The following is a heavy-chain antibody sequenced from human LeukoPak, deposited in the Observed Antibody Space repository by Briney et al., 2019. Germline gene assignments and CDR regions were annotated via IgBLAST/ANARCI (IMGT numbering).Heavy chain of an antibody. CDR2: ISSRGGST. J-gene: IGHJ4*02. CDR3: AKRSDYGGNWNYFDY. D-gene: IGHD4-23*01. CDR1: GFTFSSYG. Sequence: GGSLRLSCAASGFTFSSYGMSWVRQAPGKGLEWVPAISSRGGSTYYADSVKGRFTISRDNSKNTLYLQMNSLRAEDTAVYYCAKRSDYGGNWNYFDYWGQGTPVTVS. V-gene: IGHV3-23*01.